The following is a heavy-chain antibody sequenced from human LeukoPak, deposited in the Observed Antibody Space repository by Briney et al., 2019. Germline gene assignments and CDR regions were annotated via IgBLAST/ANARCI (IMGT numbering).Heavy chain of an antibody. CDR3: AKATSGDEDVSEAGGGWFDP. CDR2: IRYDGTNK. CDR1: GFTFSTYA. D-gene: IGHD2-2*01. Sequence: GGSLRLSCAASGFTFSTYAMHWVRQAPGKGLEWVAFIRYDGTNKYYADSVKGRFTISRDNSKNTLYLEMEGLRTDDTAVYYCAKATSGDEDVSEAGGGWFDPWGQGTLVTVSS. J-gene: IGHJ5*02. V-gene: IGHV3-30*02.